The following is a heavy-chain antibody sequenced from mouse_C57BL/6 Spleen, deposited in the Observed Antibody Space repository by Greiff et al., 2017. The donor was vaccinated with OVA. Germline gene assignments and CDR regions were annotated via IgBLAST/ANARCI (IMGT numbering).Heavy chain of an antibody. D-gene: IGHD2-2*01. CDR1: GFTFSDYG. CDR2: ISSGSSTI. CDR3: ARPSTMVTTSAMDY. V-gene: IGHV5-17*01. Sequence: DVQLVESGGGLVKPGGSLKLSCAASGFTFSDYGMHWVRQAPEKGLEWVAYISSGSSTIYYADTVKGRFTISRDNAKNTLFLQMTSLRSEDTAMYYCARPSTMVTTSAMDYWGQGTSVTVSS. J-gene: IGHJ4*01.